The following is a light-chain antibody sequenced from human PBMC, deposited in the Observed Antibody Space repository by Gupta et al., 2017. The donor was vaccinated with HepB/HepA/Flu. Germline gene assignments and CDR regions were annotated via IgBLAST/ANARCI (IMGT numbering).Light chain of an antibody. J-gene: IGLJ1*01. CDR2: DVN. V-gene: IGLV2-14*01. CDR1: SSDIGSYNY. CDR3: ASYTSTSTYV. Sequence: QPASVSGSPGQSITMSCTGTSSDIGSYNYVSWFQQHPGEAPKLMIYDVNNRPSGISNRFSGSKSGNTASLTISGLQAEDEADYYCASYTSTSTYVFGTGTKVTVL.